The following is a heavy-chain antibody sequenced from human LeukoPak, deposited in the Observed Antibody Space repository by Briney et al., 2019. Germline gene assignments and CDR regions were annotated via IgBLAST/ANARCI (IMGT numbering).Heavy chain of an antibody. J-gene: IGHJ4*02. CDR1: GYSFTSYW. D-gene: IGHD2-2*02. Sequence: GESLKISCKGSGYSFTSYWIGRVRQMPGKGLEWMGIIYPGDSDTRYSPSFQGQVTISADKSISTAYLQWSSLKASDTAMYYCARQGCSSTSCYTSAADYWGQGTLVTVSS. V-gene: IGHV5-51*01. CDR2: IYPGDSDT. CDR3: ARQGCSSTSCYTSAADY.